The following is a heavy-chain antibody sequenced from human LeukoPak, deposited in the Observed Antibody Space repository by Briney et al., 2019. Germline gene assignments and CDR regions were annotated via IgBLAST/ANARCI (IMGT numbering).Heavy chain of an antibody. CDR1: GYSISSGYY. D-gene: IGHD6-13*01. Sequence: SETLSLTCTVSGYSISSGYYWGWIRQPPGKGLEWIGSIYHSGSTYYNPSLKSRVTISVDTSKNQFSLKLSSVTAADTAVYYCARVPRDTIAAGYYFDYWGQGTLVTVSS. V-gene: IGHV4-38-2*02. J-gene: IGHJ4*02. CDR2: IYHSGST. CDR3: ARVPRDTIAAGYYFDY.